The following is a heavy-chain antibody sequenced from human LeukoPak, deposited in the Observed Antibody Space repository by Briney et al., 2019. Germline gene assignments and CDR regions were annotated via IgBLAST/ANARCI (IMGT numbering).Heavy chain of an antibody. Sequence: SETLSLTCTVSGGSIGTYSWNWIRQPPGKGLEWIGYIYYSGTTNYNPSLKSRVTISVDTSKNQFSLKLSSVTAADTAVYYCARDSGYSSALDYWGQGTLVTVSS. CDR2: IYYSGTT. J-gene: IGHJ4*02. D-gene: IGHD6-19*01. V-gene: IGHV4-59*12. CDR3: ARDSGYSSALDY. CDR1: GGSIGTYS.